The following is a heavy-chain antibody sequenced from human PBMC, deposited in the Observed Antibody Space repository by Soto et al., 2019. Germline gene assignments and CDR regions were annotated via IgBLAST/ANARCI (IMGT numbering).Heavy chain of an antibody. CDR3: TSPYWDTTSCFTDWFDP. J-gene: IGHJ5*02. D-gene: IGHD2-2*02. CDR1: GYSFINYD. CDR2: VNPKSGNT. Sequence: QVQLVQSGAEVKKPGASVKVSCKASGYSFINYDITWVRQAAGQGLERMGWVNPKSGNTDYAQKFRGRVTMTTNSSISTAYLQLSALTSEDTAVYYCTSPYWDTTSCFTDWFDPWGQGTLVTVSS. V-gene: IGHV1-8*01.